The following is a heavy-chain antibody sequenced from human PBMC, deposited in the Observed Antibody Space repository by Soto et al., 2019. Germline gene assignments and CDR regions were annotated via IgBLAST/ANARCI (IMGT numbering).Heavy chain of an antibody. CDR2: MNPNSGNT. D-gene: IGHD2-15*01. V-gene: IGHV1-8*01. CDR1: GYTFTSYD. Sequence: ASVKVSCKASGYTFTSYDINWVRQATGQGLEWMGWMNPNSGNTGYAQKFQGRVTMTRNTSISTAYMELSSLRSEDTAVYYCARGRDCSGGSCSPRYRYYYYYYMDVWGKGTTVTVSS. J-gene: IGHJ6*03. CDR3: ARGRDCSGGSCSPRYRYYYYYYMDV.